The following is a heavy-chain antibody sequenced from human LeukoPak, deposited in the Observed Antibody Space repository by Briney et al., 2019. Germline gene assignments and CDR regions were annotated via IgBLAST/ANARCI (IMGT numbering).Heavy chain of an antibody. V-gene: IGHV4-61*02. D-gene: IGHD3-10*01. Sequence: SETLSLTCTVSGGSISSGSYYWSWIRQPAGKGLEWIGRIYTSGSTNYNPSLKSRVTISVDTSKNQFSLKLSSVTAADTAVYYCARMDRGVISDYWGQGTLVTVSS. CDR3: ARMDRGVISDY. CDR1: GGSISSGSYY. CDR2: IYTSGST. J-gene: IGHJ4*02.